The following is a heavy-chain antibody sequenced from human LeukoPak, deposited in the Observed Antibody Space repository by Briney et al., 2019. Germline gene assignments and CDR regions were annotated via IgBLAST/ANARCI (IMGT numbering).Heavy chain of an antibody. Sequence: ASAKVSCKASGYTFTGYYMHWVRQAPGQGLEWMGWINPNSGGTNYAQKFQGRVTMTRNTSISTAYMELSSLRSEDTAVYYCAREILKNFWSGYYAPYYYYGMDVWGQGTTVTVSS. CDR3: AREILKNFWSGYYAPYYYYGMDV. CDR1: GYTFTGYY. D-gene: IGHD3-3*01. J-gene: IGHJ6*02. CDR2: INPNSGGT. V-gene: IGHV1-2*02.